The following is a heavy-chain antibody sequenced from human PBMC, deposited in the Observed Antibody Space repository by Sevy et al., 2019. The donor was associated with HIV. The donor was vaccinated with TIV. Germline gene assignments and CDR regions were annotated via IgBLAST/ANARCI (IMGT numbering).Heavy chain of an antibody. V-gene: IGHV3-15*01. D-gene: IGHD3-9*01. Sequence: GGSLRLSCAASGFTFTHAWMNWVRQAPGKGLEWVGRIQSKIDGGTTDFAAPVKGRFTISRDDSKNTVFLQMNSLKTEDAVVYYCTTSSHSPRVWRDFDPRFYFFYSGMDVWGQGTTVTVSS. CDR3: TTSSHSPRVWRDFDPRFYFFYSGMDV. CDR1: GFTFTHAW. CDR2: IQSKIDGGTT. J-gene: IGHJ6*02.